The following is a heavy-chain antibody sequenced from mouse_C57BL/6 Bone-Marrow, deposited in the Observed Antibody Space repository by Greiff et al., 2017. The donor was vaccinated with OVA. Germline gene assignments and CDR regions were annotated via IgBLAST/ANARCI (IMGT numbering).Heavy chain of an antibody. CDR2: IHPNSGST. V-gene: IGHV1-64*01. Sequence: QVQLKQPGAELVKPGASVKLSCKASGYTFTSYWMHWVKQRPGQGLEWIGMIHPNSGSTNYNEKFKSKATLTVDKSSSTAYMQLSSLTSEDSACYYCASPRVVPVDDWGQGATLTVSS. CDR1: GYTFTSYW. D-gene: IGHD1-1*01. CDR3: ASPRVVPVDD. J-gene: IGHJ2*01.